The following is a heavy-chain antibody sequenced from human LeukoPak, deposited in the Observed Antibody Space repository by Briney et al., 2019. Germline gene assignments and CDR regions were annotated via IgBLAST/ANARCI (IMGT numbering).Heavy chain of an antibody. Sequence: SETLSLTCTVSGGSISSYYWSWIRQPPGKGLEWIGYIYYSGSTNYNPSLKSRVTISVDTSKNQFSLKLSSVTAADTAVYYCARKKRDGYNPSYFDYWGQGTLVTVSS. J-gene: IGHJ4*02. D-gene: IGHD5-24*01. V-gene: IGHV4-59*01. CDR1: GGSISSYY. CDR2: IYYSGST. CDR3: ARKKRDGYNPSYFDY.